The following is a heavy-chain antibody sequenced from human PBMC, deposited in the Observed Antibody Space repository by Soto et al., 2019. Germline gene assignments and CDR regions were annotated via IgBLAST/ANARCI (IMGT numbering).Heavy chain of an antibody. CDR2: ISGSGTHI. Sequence: GGSLRLSCAASDFTFSLYAMNWVRQAPGKGLEWVSFISGSGTHIYYADSVKGRFTISRDNAKNSLYLHMNNLRAEDTGVYYCARDEGGSKVGWIDPWGQVTLVTVSS. J-gene: IGHJ5*02. D-gene: IGHD5-12*01. CDR1: DFTFSLYA. V-gene: IGHV3-21*01. CDR3: ARDEGGSKVGWIDP.